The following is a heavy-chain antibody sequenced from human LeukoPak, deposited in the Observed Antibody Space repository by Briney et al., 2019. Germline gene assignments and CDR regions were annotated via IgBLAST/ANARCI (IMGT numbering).Heavy chain of an antibody. CDR2: IRSKANSYAT. J-gene: IGHJ4*02. V-gene: IGHV3-73*01. D-gene: IGHD5-24*01. Sequence: PGGSLRLSCAASGFTFSNAWMSWVRQASGKGLERVGRIRSKANSYATAYAASVKGRFTISRDDSKNTAYLQMNSLKTEDTAMYYCTRWEMATIVALPPRGQGTLVTVSS. CDR3: TRWEMATIVALPP. CDR1: GFTFSNAW.